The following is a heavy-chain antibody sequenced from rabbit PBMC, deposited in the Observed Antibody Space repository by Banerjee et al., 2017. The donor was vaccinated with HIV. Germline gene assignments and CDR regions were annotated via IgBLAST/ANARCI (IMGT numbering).Heavy chain of an antibody. D-gene: IGHD1-1*01. Sequence: QEQLVEYGGDLVQPEGSLTLTCTASGFTLSKYWICWVRQAPGKGLEWIACIHTGGSVSWAKGRFTISKTSSTTVTLQMTSLTAADTATYFCARADADGGHLDLRGQGTLVTVS. CDR2: IHTGG. V-gene: IGHV1S45*01. CDR3: ARADADGGHLDL. CDR1: GFTLSKYW. J-gene: IGHJ4*01.